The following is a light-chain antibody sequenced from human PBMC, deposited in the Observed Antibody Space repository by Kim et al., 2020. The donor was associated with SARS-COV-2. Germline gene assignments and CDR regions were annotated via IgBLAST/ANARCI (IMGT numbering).Light chain of an antibody. V-gene: IGLV6-57*03. CDR2: GSN. Sequence: NFMLTQPPSVSGSPGRTVTISCTRTSGAIAAFYVQWYQQRPGSAPTTVIFGSNERPSGVPDRFSASVAQSSGSASLTISGLKTENEADYYCQSSDSTNLWVFGRGTRLTVL. CDR1: SGAIAAFY. J-gene: IGLJ3*02. CDR3: QSSDSTNLWV.